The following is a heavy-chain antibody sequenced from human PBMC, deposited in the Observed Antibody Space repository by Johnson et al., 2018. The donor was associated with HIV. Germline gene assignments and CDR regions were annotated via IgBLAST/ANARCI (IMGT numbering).Heavy chain of an antibody. CDR3: ARHAGGDFTYGLFQH. D-gene: IGHD4-17*01. CDR1: GFTFSTYG. J-gene: IGHJ1*01. CDR2: IRYDTSKK. Sequence: QVQLVESGGGVVQPGGSLRLSCVASGFTFSTYGMHWVRQAPGKGLEWVALIRYDTSKKYYADSVKGRFTISRDNSKNSLYIQMSGLREEDTALYYCARHAGGDFTYGLFQHWGRGTLVTVSS. V-gene: IGHV3-30*02.